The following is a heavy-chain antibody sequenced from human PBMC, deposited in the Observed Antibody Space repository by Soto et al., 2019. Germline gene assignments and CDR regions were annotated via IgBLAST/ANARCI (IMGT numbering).Heavy chain of an antibody. V-gene: IGHV1-3*01. CDR2: INAGNGNT. Sequence: ASVKVSCKASGYTFTSYAMHWVRQAPGQRLEWMGWINAGNGNTKYSQKFQGRVTITRDTSASTAYMELSSLRSEDTAVYYCARGHPNWGGVNNAFDIWGQGTMVTVSS. CDR3: ARGHPNWGGVNNAFDI. CDR1: GYTFTSYA. J-gene: IGHJ3*02. D-gene: IGHD7-27*01.